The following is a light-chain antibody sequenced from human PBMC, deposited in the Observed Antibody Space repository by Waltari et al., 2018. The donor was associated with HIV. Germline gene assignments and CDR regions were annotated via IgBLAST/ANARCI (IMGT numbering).Light chain of an antibody. CDR1: KWGASY. Sequence: SYELPQPPSVSVSPEQPASITCSGVKWGASYVCWYQQKPGQSPVLVIYQDTKRPSGIPERFSGSNSGNTATLTISGTQAMDEADYYCQTWDTTTVVFGGGTKLTVL. CDR3: QTWDTTTVV. CDR2: QDT. V-gene: IGLV3-1*01. J-gene: IGLJ2*01.